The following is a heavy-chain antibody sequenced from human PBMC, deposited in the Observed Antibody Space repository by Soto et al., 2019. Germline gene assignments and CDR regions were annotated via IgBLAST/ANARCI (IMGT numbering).Heavy chain of an antibody. J-gene: IGHJ3*01. CDR3: AKDLYSGSGPRAFDV. D-gene: IGHD5-12*01. Sequence: EVQLLESGGGLVQPGGSLRLSCAASGFAFSNYAMGWVRQAPGKGLEWVSTISGSAGSGDNTYYADSVKGRFTISRDNSKNTLYLQMSSLRVEDTALYHCAKDLYSGSGPRAFDVWGQGRMVTVSS. V-gene: IGHV3-23*01. CDR1: GFAFSNYA. CDR2: ISGSAGSGDNT.